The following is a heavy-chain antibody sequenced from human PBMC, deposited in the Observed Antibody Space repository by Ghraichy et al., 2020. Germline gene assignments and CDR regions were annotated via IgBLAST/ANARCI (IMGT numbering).Heavy chain of an antibody. CDR1: GGSISSGGYS. CDR3: ARSGGHDPPHY. D-gene: IGHD1-26*01. CDR2: IYYSGST. Sequence: SQTLSLTCAVSGGSISSGGYSWIWIRQPPGKGLEWIGYIYYSGSTYYNPSLKSRMTISADTSKNQFSLKLTSVTAADTAVYFCARSGGHDPPHYWGQGTLVTVSA. J-gene: IGHJ4*02. V-gene: IGHV4-30-4*07.